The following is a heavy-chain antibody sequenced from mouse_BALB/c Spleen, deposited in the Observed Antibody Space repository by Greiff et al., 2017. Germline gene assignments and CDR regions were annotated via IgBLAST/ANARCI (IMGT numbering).Heavy chain of an antibody. CDR1: GFTFTDYY. J-gene: IGHJ4*01. Sequence: EVKVVESGGGLVQPGGSLRLSCATSGFTFTDYYMSWVRQPPGKALEWLGFIRNKANGYTTEYSASVKGRFTISRDNSQSILYLQMNTLRAEDSATYYCARGDYDYDEDAMDYWGQGTSVTVSS. CDR3: ARGDYDYDEDAMDY. V-gene: IGHV7-3*02. D-gene: IGHD2-4*01. CDR2: IRNKANGYTT.